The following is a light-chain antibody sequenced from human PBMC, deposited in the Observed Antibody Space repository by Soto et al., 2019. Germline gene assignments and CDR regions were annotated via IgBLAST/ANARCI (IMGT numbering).Light chain of an antibody. J-gene: IGKJ1*01. CDR3: QQYLVTPWT. CDR2: GAS. V-gene: IGKV3-20*01. CDR1: QSVTGNY. Sequence: EIVLTQSPGTLSLSPVEGATLSCMASQSVTGNYLAWYQQKPGQAPRLLIHGASNRATGIPDRFSGSGSGTDFTLTIGRLEPEDFAVYYCQQYLVTPWTFGQGTKVDIK.